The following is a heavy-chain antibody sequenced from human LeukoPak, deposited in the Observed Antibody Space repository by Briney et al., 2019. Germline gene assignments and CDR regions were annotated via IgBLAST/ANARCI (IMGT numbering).Heavy chain of an antibody. CDR2: IYYSGST. Sequence: SETLSLTCTVSGSSISSYYWSWSRQPPGTGLEWIGYIYYSGSTTYNPSLKSRVTMSVDTSNNPFSLKLSSVTAADTAVYYCATIITIPMIDTSYMDAWGKGTTVTVSS. V-gene: IGHV4-59*01. D-gene: IGHD3-22*01. CDR1: GSSISSYY. J-gene: IGHJ6*03. CDR3: ATIITIPMIDTSYMDA.